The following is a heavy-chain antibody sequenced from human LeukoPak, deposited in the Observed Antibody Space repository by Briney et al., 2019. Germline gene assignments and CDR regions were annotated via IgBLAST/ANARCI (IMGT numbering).Heavy chain of an antibody. CDR3: ARRVPNPLYYYYYYMDV. V-gene: IGHV4-34*01. D-gene: IGHD1-1*01. CDR1: GGSFSGYY. Sequence: SETLSLTCAVYGGSFSGYYWSWIRQPPGKGLEWIGEINHSGSTNYNPSLKSRVTISVDTSKNQFSLKLSSVTAADTAVYYCARRVPNPLYYYYYYMDVWGKGTTVTVSS. CDR2: INHSGST. J-gene: IGHJ6*03.